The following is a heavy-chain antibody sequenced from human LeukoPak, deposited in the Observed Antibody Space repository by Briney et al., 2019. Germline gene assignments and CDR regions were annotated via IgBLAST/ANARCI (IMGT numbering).Heavy chain of an antibody. Sequence: GGSLRLSCAASGFXFSSYWISWVRQAPGKGLEWVANIKQDGSEKYYVDSVKGRFTISRDNAKNSLYLQMNSLRAEDTAVYYCARDRSSGWFRYWGQGTLVTVSS. V-gene: IGHV3-7*04. J-gene: IGHJ4*02. CDR2: IKQDGSEK. CDR3: ARDRSSGWFRY. CDR1: GFXFSSYW. D-gene: IGHD6-19*01.